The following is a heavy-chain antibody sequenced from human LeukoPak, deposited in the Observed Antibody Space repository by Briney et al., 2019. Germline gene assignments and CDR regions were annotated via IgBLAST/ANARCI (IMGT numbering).Heavy chain of an antibody. CDR3: ATRDEWELLTGNDY. CDR2: ISGSGGST. V-gene: IGHV3-23*01. CDR1: GFTFSSYA. Sequence: PGGSLRLSCAASGFTFSSYAMSLVRQAPGKGLEWVSAISGSGGSTYYADSVKGRFTISRDNSKNTLYLQMNSLRAEDTAVYYCATRDEWELLTGNDYWGQGTLVTVSS. D-gene: IGHD1-26*01. J-gene: IGHJ4*02.